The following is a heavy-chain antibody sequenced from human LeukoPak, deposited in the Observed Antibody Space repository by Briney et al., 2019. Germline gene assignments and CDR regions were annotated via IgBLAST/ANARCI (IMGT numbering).Heavy chain of an antibody. CDR1: GFRFGDYA. J-gene: IGHJ4*02. CDR3: ARAGDTSGYYHYCDY. Sequence: PGRSLRLSCAASGFRFGDYAIHWVRQAPGKGLEWVSGVSWHSGSIGYADSVKGRFTISRDNAKNSLYLQMNNLRVEDTALYYCARAGDTSGYYHYCDYWGQGTLVTVSS. CDR2: VSWHSGSI. V-gene: IGHV3-9*01. D-gene: IGHD3-22*01.